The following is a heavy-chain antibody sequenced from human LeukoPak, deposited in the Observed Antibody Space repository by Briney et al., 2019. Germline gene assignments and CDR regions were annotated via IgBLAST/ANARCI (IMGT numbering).Heavy chain of an antibody. CDR2: IYYSGST. D-gene: IGHD3-22*01. V-gene: IGHV4-59*01. CDR1: GGSISSYY. J-gene: IGHJ3*02. CDR3: ARDRQYYYDSSGYYGTDAFDI. Sequence: SETLSLTCTVAGGSISSYYWSWIRQPPGKGLEWIGYIYYSGSTNYNPSLKSRVTISVDTSKNQFSLKLSSVTAADTAVYYCARDRQYYYDSSGYYGTDAFDIWGQGTMVTVSS.